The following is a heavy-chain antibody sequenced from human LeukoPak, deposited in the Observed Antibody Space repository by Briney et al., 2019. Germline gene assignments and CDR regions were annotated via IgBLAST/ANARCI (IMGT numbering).Heavy chain of an antibody. Sequence: ASVKVSCKASGYTFTSYAMHWVRQAPGQRLEWMGWINAGNGNTKYSQKFQGRVTITRDTSAGTAYMELSSLRSEDTAVYYCAREAIYCSSTSCCTPGEDWFDPWGQGTLVTVSS. CDR1: GYTFTSYA. D-gene: IGHD2-2*02. CDR2: INAGNGNT. CDR3: AREAIYCSSTSCCTPGEDWFDP. J-gene: IGHJ5*02. V-gene: IGHV1-3*01.